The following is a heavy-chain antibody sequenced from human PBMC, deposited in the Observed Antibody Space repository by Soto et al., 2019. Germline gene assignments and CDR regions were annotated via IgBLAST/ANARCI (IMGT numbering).Heavy chain of an antibody. CDR3: ARGGYCSSTSCYRDYYGMDV. J-gene: IGHJ6*02. Sequence: EVQLVESGGGLVQPGGSLRLSCAASGFTFSDHYMDWVRQAPGKGLEWVGRSRNKANSYTTEYAASVKGRFTISRDDSKHSLYLQMNSLKTEDTAVYYWARGGYCSSTSCYRDYYGMDVWGQGTTVTVSS. V-gene: IGHV3-72*01. CDR2: SRNKANSYTT. CDR1: GFTFSDHY. D-gene: IGHD2-2*01.